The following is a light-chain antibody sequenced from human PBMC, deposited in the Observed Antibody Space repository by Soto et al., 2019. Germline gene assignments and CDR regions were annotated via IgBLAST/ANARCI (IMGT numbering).Light chain of an antibody. Sequence: EIVLTQSPATLSLSPGERATLSCRASQSVSSYLAWYQQRPGQAPRLLIYDTSNRATGIPARFSGSGSGTDFTLTSSSLDPEDFAVYYCQHRSKWPLTFGGGTKVEIK. CDR1: QSVSSY. CDR2: DTS. V-gene: IGKV3-11*01. J-gene: IGKJ4*01. CDR3: QHRSKWPLT.